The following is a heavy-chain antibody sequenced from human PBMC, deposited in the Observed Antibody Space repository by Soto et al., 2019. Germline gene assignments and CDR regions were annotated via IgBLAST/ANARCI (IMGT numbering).Heavy chain of an antibody. V-gene: IGHV1-3*01. CDR1: GLPFITYS. Sequence: ASARVSWRSSGLPFITYSMHCLCQAPGQSLEWMGWINAGNGNTKYSQKFQGRVTITRDTSASTAYMELSSLRSEDTAVYYCARGLRYGDPNSGGMDVWGQGTKV. CDR3: ARGLRYGDPNSGGMDV. J-gene: IGHJ6*02. D-gene: IGHD4-17*01. CDR2: INAGNGNT.